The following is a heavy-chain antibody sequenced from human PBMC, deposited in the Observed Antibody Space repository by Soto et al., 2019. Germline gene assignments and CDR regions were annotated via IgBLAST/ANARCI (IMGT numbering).Heavy chain of an antibody. CDR2: ISAYNGNT. V-gene: IGHV1-18*01. D-gene: IGHD3-10*01. CDR1: GYTFTSYG. CDR3: ARGLGPVGATMVRGVTLFDY. J-gene: IGHJ4*02. Sequence: ASVKVSCKASGYTFTSYGISWVRQAPGQGLEWMGWISAYNGNTNYAQKLQGRVTMTTDTSTSTAYMELRSLRSDDTAVYYCARGLGPVGATMVRGVTLFDYWGQGTLVTVSS.